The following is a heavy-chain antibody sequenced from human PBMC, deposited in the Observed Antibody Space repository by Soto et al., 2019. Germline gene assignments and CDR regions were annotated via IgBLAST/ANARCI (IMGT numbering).Heavy chain of an antibody. CDR3: ARDLHGVVTGRGPFAA. V-gene: IGHV4-31*03. Sequence: QVRLQESGQGLVRPSQTLSLICTVSGGSIRNDNFYWSFLRQRPGTGLEWLGYISYSGITFYNPSLESRLFTSVDPSNNQFCLNLKSVTAADTAMYCCARDLHGVVTGRGPFAAWGTGTLVTVSS. D-gene: IGHD3-9*01. J-gene: IGHJ3*01. CDR2: ISYSGIT. CDR1: GGSIRNDNFY.